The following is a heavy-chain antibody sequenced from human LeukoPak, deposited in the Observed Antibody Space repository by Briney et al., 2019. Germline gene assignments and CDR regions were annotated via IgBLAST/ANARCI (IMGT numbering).Heavy chain of an antibody. CDR3: ARENYGSGSPFDY. V-gene: IGHV3-7*01. J-gene: IGHJ4*02. CDR1: GITFSSYW. CDR2: IKQDGSEK. D-gene: IGHD3-10*01. Sequence: GGSLRLSCAASGITFSSYWMSWVRQAPGKGLEWVANIKQDGSEKYYVDSVKGRFTISRDNAKNSLYLQMNSLRAEDTAVYYCARENYGSGSPFDYWGQGTLVTVSS.